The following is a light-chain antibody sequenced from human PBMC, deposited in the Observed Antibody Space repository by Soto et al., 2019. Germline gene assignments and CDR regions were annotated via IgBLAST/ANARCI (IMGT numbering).Light chain of an antibody. CDR1: QSISIN. V-gene: IGKV3D-15*01. Sequence: EIVLTQSPGTLSVSPGDRVTLSCRASQSISINLAWYQHKPGQAPRLLIHGASTRATGVPARISGSGSGTEFTLTISSLKSEDFAVYYCQQFRNSPWTLGQATKVDIK. J-gene: IGKJ1*01. CDR2: GAS. CDR3: QQFRNSPWT.